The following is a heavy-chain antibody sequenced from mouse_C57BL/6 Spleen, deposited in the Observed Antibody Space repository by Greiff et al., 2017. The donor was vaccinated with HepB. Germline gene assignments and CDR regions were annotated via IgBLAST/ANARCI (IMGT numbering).Heavy chain of an antibody. CDR2: ISDGGSYT. V-gene: IGHV5-4*01. Sequence: EVHLVESGGGLVKPGGSLKLSCAASGFTFSSYAMSWVRQTPEKRLEWVATISDGGSYTYYPDNVKGRFTISRDNAKNNLYLQMSHLKSEDTAMYYCAREGYYGGYFDVWGTGTTVTVSS. J-gene: IGHJ1*03. D-gene: IGHD1-1*01. CDR1: GFTFSSYA. CDR3: AREGYYGGYFDV.